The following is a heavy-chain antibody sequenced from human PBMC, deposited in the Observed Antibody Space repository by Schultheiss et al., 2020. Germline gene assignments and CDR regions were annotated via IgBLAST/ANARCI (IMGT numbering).Heavy chain of an antibody. Sequence: GGSLRLSCAGSGFTFSSYAMSWVRQAPGKGLEWVSAISGSGGSTYYADSVKGRFTISRDNSKNTLYLQMNSLRAEDTAVYYCAGPRGSATPGGWGQGTLVTVSS. CDR1: GFTFSSYA. CDR3: AGPRGSATPGG. J-gene: IGHJ4*02. D-gene: IGHD3-10*01. CDR2: ISGSGGST. V-gene: IGHV3-23*01.